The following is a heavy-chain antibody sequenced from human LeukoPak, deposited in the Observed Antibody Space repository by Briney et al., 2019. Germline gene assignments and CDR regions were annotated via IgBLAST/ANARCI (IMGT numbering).Heavy chain of an antibody. D-gene: IGHD4-17*01. Sequence: ASVKVSCKASGYTFTDYYMQWVRQAPGQGLEWMGRINPNSGSTNYAQKFQGRVTMTRDTSISTAYMELSRLRSDDTAVYYCARGTVTNDAFDIWGQGTMVTVSS. CDR2: INPNSGST. V-gene: IGHV1-2*06. CDR3: ARGTVTNDAFDI. CDR1: GYTFTDYY. J-gene: IGHJ3*02.